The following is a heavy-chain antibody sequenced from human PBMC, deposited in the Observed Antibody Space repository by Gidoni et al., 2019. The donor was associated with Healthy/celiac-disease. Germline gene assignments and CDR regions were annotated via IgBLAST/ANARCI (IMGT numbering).Heavy chain of an antibody. CDR2: ISSNGGST. CDR1: GFTFSSYA. D-gene: IGHD6-19*01. CDR3: VKAGAYSSGWFFDY. Sequence: EVQLVESGGGLVQPGGSLRLSCSASGFTFSSYAMHWVRQAPGKGLEYVSAISSNGGSTYYADSVKGRFTISRDNSKNTLYLQMSSLRAEDTAVYYCVKAGAYSSGWFFDYWGQGTLVTVSS. J-gene: IGHJ4*02. V-gene: IGHV3-64D*08.